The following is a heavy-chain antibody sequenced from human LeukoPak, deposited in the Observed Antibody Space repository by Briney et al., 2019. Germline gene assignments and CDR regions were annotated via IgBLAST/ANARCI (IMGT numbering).Heavy chain of an antibody. J-gene: IGHJ6*02. CDR1: GFTFSSYD. V-gene: IGHV3-13*01. CDR2: IGTAGDT. Sequence: GGSLRLSCAASGFTFSSYDMHWVRQATGKGLEWVSAIGTAGDTYYPGSVKGRFTISRENAKNSLYLQMNSLRAGDTAVYYCARSSMIVDPFYYYYGMGVWGQGTTVTVSS. CDR3: ARSSMIVDPFYYYYGMGV. D-gene: IGHD3-22*01.